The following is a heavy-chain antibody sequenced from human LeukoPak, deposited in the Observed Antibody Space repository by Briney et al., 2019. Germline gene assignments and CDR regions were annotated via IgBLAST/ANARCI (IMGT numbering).Heavy chain of an antibody. CDR2: ISAYNGNT. V-gene: IGHV1-18*01. Sequence: GASVKVSCKASGYTFTSYGISWVRQAPGQGLEWMGWISAYNGNTNYAQKLQGRVTMTTDTSTSTAYMELRSLRSDDTAVYYCARADYDILTGYYLFDYWGQGTLVTVSS. CDR3: ARADYDILTGYYLFDY. CDR1: GYTFTSYG. J-gene: IGHJ4*02. D-gene: IGHD3-9*01.